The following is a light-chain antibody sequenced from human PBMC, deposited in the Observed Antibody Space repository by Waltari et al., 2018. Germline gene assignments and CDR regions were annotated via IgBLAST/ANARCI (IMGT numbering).Light chain of an antibody. CDR2: RNN. CDR3: ASWDDSLSVGV. J-gene: IGLJ3*02. Sequence: QSVLTQPPSASGTPGQRVTISCSGSISNLGTNYVYWYQQFPGTAPKLLIQRNNGRPSGVPCRFSGSKSGTSASLAISGLRSEDEADYYCASWDDSLSVGVFGGGTKLTVL. V-gene: IGLV1-47*01. CDR1: ISNLGTNY.